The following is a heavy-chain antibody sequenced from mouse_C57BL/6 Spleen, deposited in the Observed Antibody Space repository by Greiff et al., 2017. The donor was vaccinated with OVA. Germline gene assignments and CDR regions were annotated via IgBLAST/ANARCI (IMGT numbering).Heavy chain of an antibody. D-gene: IGHD2-3*01. CDR3: ARRIYDGYYDYAMDY. CDR2: INPSNGGT. Sequence: QVQLQQPGTELVKPGASVKLSCKASGYTFTSYWMHWVKRRPGQGLEWIGNINPSNGGTNYNEKFKSKATLTVDKSSSTAYMQLSSLTSEDSAVYYCARRIYDGYYDYAMDYWGQGTSVTVSS. V-gene: IGHV1-53*01. CDR1: GYTFTSYW. J-gene: IGHJ4*01.